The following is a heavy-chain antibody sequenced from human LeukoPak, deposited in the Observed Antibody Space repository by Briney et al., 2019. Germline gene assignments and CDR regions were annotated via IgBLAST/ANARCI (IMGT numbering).Heavy chain of an antibody. J-gene: IGHJ4*02. V-gene: IGHV1-2*06. Sequence: ASVKVSCKASGYTFTGFYIHWVRQAPGQGLEWMGRINPRIGDTNSARTFQGRVTMTRDMSISTAYMDLNRLTSDDTAVYYCARGAWDYDGKDYWGQGTLVTVSS. CDR1: GYTFTGFY. CDR3: ARGAWDYDGKDY. D-gene: IGHD1-7*01. CDR2: INPRIGDT.